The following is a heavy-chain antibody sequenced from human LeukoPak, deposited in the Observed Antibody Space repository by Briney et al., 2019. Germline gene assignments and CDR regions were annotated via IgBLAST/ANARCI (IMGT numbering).Heavy chain of an antibody. Sequence: ASVKVSCKASGYTFTNYALHWVRQAPGQRLEWMGWINAGNGNTKYSQKFQGRVTITRDTSASTAYMELSSLRSEDTAVYYCAAPYYYDSSGIRGAFDIWGQGTMVTVSS. CDR1: GYTFTNYA. CDR2: INAGNGNT. CDR3: AAPYYYDSSGIRGAFDI. D-gene: IGHD3-22*01. V-gene: IGHV1-3*01. J-gene: IGHJ3*02.